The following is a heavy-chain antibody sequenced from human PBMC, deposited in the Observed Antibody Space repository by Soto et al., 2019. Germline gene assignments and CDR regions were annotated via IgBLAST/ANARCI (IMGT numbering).Heavy chain of an antibody. D-gene: IGHD3-10*01. CDR2: IYYSGST. CDR1: GGSISSSSYY. J-gene: IGHJ5*02. Sequence: SETLSLTCTVSGGSISSSSYYWGWIRQPPGKGLEWIGSIYYSGSTYYNPSLKNRVTISVDTSKNQFSLKLSSVTAADTAVYYCARHIITMVRGVIGWFDPWGQGTLVTVSS. V-gene: IGHV4-39*01. CDR3: ARHIITMVRGVIGWFDP.